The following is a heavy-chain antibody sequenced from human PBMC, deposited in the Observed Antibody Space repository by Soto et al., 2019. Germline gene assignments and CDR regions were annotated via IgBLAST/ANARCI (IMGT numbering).Heavy chain of an antibody. CDR3: ARGRLLWFGELSWFAP. V-gene: IGHV1-2*02. CDR2: MNPNSGGT. Sequence: ASVKVSCKASGYTFITYDINWVRQATGQGLEWMGWMNPNSGGTNYAQKFQGRVTMTRDTSISTAYMELSRLRSDDTAVYYCARGRLLWFGELSWFAPWGQGTLVTVSS. D-gene: IGHD3-10*01. CDR1: GYTFITYD. J-gene: IGHJ5*02.